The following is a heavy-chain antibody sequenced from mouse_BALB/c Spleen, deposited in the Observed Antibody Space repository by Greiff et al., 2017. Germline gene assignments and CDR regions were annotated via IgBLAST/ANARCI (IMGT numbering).Heavy chain of an antibody. Sequence: EVKLVESGPGLVKPSQSLSLTCTVTGYSITSDYAWNWIRQFPGNKLEWMGYISYSGSTSYNPSLKSRISITRDTSKNQFFLQLNSVTTEDTATYYCARSGDYAPWFAYWGQGTLVTVSA. CDR2: ISYSGST. J-gene: IGHJ3*01. V-gene: IGHV3-2*02. CDR1: GYSITSDYA. CDR3: ARSGDYAPWFAY. D-gene: IGHD2-4*01.